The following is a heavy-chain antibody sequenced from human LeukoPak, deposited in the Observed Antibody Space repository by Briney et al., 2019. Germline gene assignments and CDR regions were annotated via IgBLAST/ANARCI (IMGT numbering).Heavy chain of an antibody. CDR3: AREGSRSGWYGDAFDI. CDR2: IGTAGDT. V-gene: IGHV3-13*01. Sequence: GGSLRLSCAASGFTFSSYDMHWVRQATGKGLEWVSAIGTAGDTYYPGSVKGRFTISRENAKNSLYLQMNSLRAGDTAVYYCAREGSRSGWYGDAFDIWGQGTTVTVSS. J-gene: IGHJ3*02. D-gene: IGHD6-19*01. CDR1: GFTFSSYD.